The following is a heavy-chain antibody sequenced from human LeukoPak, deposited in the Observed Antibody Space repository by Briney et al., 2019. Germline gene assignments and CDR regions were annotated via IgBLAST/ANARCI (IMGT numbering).Heavy chain of an antibody. J-gene: IGHJ3*02. Sequence: SETLSLTCAVYGGSFCGYYWSWIRQPPGKGLEWIGEINHSGSTNYNPSLKSRVTISVGTSKNQFSLKLSSVTAADTAVYYCARLRVIFWGFDIWGQGTMVTVSS. V-gene: IGHV4-34*01. CDR3: ARLRVIFWGFDI. CDR2: INHSGST. CDR1: GGSFCGYY. D-gene: IGHD3-16*01.